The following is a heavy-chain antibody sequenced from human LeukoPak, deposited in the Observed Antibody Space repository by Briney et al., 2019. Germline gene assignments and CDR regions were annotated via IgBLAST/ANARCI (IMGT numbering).Heavy chain of an antibody. V-gene: IGHV4-59*08. CDR3: ARLGSGSGGIDY. Sequence: TSETLSLTCTVSGGSISSYYWSWIRQPPGKGLEWIGYIYYSGSTNYNPSLKSRVTISVDTSKNQFSLKLSSVTAADTAVYYCARLGSGSGGIDYWGQGTLVTVSS. J-gene: IGHJ4*02. CDR2: IYYSGST. D-gene: IGHD1-26*01. CDR1: GGSISSYY.